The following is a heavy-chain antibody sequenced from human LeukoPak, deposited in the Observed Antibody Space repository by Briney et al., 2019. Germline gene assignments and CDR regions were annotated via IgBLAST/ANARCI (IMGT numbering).Heavy chain of an antibody. D-gene: IGHD1-26*01. J-gene: IGHJ4*02. CDR3: ARVEYSGSYYEAPED. CDR2: ISAYNGNT. Sequence: ASVKVSCKASGYTFTSYGISWVRQAPGQGLEWMGWISAYNGNTNYAQKLQGRVTMTTDTSTSTAYMELRSLRSDDTAVYYCARVEYSGSYYEAPEDWGQGTLVTVSS. V-gene: IGHV1-18*01. CDR1: GYTFTSYG.